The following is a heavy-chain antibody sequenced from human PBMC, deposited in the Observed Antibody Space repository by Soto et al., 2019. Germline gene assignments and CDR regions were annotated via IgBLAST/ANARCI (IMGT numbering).Heavy chain of an antibody. CDR2: ISSSSSYI. J-gene: IGHJ4*02. Sequence: EVQLVESGGGLVKPGGSLRLSCAASGFTFSSYSMNWVRQAPGKGLEWGSSISSSSSYIYYAASVKGRFTISRDNAKNYLYLQMTSLRAEDTAVYYCARASDVLLWFGELPHWGQGTLVTVSS. CDR1: GFTFSSYS. CDR3: ARASDVLLWFGELPH. D-gene: IGHD3-10*01. V-gene: IGHV3-21*01.